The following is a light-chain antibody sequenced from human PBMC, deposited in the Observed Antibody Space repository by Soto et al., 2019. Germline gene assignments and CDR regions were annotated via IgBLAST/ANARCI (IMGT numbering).Light chain of an antibody. CDR3: QQLNSYPLT. Sequence: IQLTQSPSPLSASVRDTFTFTCRASQGISSYLAWYQQKPGKAPKLLIYAASSLQSGVPSRFSGSGSGTDFTLTISSLQPEDFATYYCQQLNSYPLTFGGGTKVDIK. CDR1: QGISSY. J-gene: IGKJ4*01. CDR2: AAS. V-gene: IGKV1-9*01.